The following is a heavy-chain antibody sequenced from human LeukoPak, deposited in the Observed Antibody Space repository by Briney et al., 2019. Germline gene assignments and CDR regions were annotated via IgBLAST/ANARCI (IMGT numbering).Heavy chain of an antibody. Sequence: ASVKVSCKASGGTFSSYAISWVRQAPGQGLEWMGRIIPIFGIANYAQKFQGRVTITADKSTSTAYMELSSLRSVDTAVYYCARDHYYDSSGYYGGYWGQGTLVTVSS. CDR3: ARDHYYDSSGYYGGY. J-gene: IGHJ4*02. D-gene: IGHD3-22*01. V-gene: IGHV1-69*04. CDR2: IIPIFGIA. CDR1: GGTFSSYA.